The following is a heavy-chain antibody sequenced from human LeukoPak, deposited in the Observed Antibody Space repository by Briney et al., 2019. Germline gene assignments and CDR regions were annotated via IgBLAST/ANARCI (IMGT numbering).Heavy chain of an antibody. Sequence: GGSLRLSCAASGFTFTSYGMSWVRQAPGKGLEWVSGISGSGGDTYYSDSVKGRFTLYRDNSKNTLYLQMNRLRAEDTAVHYCAKGGGYRYGETTYFYMDVWGKGTTVTVSS. J-gene: IGHJ6*03. V-gene: IGHV3-23*01. CDR2: ISGSGGDT. D-gene: IGHD5-18*01. CDR3: AKGGGYRYGETTYFYMDV. CDR1: GFTFTSYG.